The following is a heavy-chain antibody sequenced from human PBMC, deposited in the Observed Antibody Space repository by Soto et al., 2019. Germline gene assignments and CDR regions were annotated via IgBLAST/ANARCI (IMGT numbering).Heavy chain of an antibody. V-gene: IGHV1-69*13. J-gene: IGHJ4*02. D-gene: IGHD3-10*01. CDR1: GGAFSNYA. CDR2: IIPIFGTT. CDR3: ARDSGGPGRYFDY. Sequence: ASVQVSCKASGGAFSNYAISWVRQAPGQGLEWMGGIIPIFGTTNYAQKFQGRVTITADESTSTAYMKLSSLRSQDTAVYYCARDSGGPGRYFDYWGQGTLVTVSS.